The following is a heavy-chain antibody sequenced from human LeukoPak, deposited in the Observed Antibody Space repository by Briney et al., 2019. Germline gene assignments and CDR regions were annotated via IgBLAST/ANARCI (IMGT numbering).Heavy chain of an antibody. Sequence: PGGSLRLSCAASGFTFSSYAMSWVRQAPGKGLEWVSAISGSGGSTYYADSVKGRFTISRDNSKNTLYLQMNSLRAEDTAVYYCAKDPRYCSSTSCRYFDYWGQGTLVTVSS. J-gene: IGHJ4*02. V-gene: IGHV3-23*01. CDR1: GFTFSSYA. D-gene: IGHD2-2*01. CDR2: ISGSGGST. CDR3: AKDPRYCSSTSCRYFDY.